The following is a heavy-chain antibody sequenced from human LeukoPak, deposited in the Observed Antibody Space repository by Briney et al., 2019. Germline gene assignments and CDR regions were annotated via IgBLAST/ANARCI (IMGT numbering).Heavy chain of an antibody. J-gene: IGHJ4*02. CDR3: ARVSYSGYDWDYFDY. V-gene: IGHV3-7*01. D-gene: IGHD5-12*01. CDR1: GFTFSSYW. Sequence: QTGGSPRLSCAASGFTFSSYWMSWVRQAPGKRLEWVANIKQDGSEEYYVDSVKGRFTISRDNAKNSLYLQMNSLGAEDTAVYYCARVSYSGYDWDYFDYWGQGTLVTVSS. CDR2: IKQDGSEE.